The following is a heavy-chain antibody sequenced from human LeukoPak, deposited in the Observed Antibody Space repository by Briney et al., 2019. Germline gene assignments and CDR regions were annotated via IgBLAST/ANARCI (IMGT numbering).Heavy chain of an antibody. CDR1: GGSIISATYY. Sequence: PSETLSLTCAVSGGSIISATYYWAWIRQPPGKGLECIGRISYSGSTYYTPSLKSRITISVDTSKNQFSLKLSSLTAADTAVYYCARGGEGFDPWGQGTLVTVSS. V-gene: IGHV4-39*01. CDR2: ISYSGST. J-gene: IGHJ5*02. CDR3: ARGGEGFDP. D-gene: IGHD2-21*01.